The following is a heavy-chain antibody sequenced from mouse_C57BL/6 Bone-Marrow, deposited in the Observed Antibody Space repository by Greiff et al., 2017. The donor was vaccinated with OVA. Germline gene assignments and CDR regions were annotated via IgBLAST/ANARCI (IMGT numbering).Heavy chain of an antibody. D-gene: IGHD1-1*01. CDR3: ATDYYGSSPYDFDY. J-gene: IGHJ2*01. CDR2: IHPSASDT. V-gene: IGHV1-74*01. CDR1: GYTFTSYW. Sequence: QVQLQQPGAELVKPGASVKVSCKASGYTFTSYWMHWVKQMPGQGLDWIGMIHPSASDTNYNQKFKGKSTLTVDKSSSTAYMQLSSLTSEDSAVYYCATDYYGSSPYDFDYWGQGTTLTVSS.